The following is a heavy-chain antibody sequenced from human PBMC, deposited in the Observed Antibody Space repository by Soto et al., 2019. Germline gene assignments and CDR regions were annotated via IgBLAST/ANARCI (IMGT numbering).Heavy chain of an antibody. J-gene: IGHJ4*02. CDR1: GFTFSNYG. V-gene: IGHV3-30*18. CDR2: ISYDGSNK. D-gene: IGHD2-8*01. Sequence: GGSLRLSCAASGFTFSNYGMHWVRQAPGKGLEWVAVISYDGSNKYYADSVKGRFTISRDNSKSTLYLQMNSLRAEDTAVYYCANVLRLDYWGQGTLVTVSS. CDR3: ANVLRLDY.